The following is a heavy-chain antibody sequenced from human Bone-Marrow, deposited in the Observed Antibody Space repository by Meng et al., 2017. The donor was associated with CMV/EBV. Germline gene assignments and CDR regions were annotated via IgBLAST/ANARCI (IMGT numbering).Heavy chain of an antibody. CDR3: AKDKGSGYTRYYFDY. Sequence: GESLKIFCAASGFTFSSYWMHLVRQAPGKGLVWVSLISWDGGSTYYADSVKGRFTISRDNSKNSLYLQMNSLRAEDTALYYCAKDKGSGYTRYYFDYWGQGTLVTVSS. J-gene: IGHJ4*02. D-gene: IGHD3-3*01. CDR1: GFTFSSYW. CDR2: ISWDGGST. V-gene: IGHV3-43D*03.